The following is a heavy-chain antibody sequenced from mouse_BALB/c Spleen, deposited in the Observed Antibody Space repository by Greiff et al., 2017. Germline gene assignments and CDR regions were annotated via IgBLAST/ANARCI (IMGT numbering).Heavy chain of an antibody. CDR2: ISSGGGST. D-gene: IGHD2-4*01. CDR3: ARGYDYSFAH. V-gene: IGHV5-12-1*01. Sequence: EVQLVESGGGLVKPGGSLKLSCAASGFAFSSYDMSWVRQTPEKRLEWVAYISSGGGSTYYPDTVKGRFTISRDNAKNTLYLQMSSLKSEDTAMYYCARGYDYSFAHWGQGTLVTVSA. J-gene: IGHJ3*01. CDR1: GFAFSSYD.